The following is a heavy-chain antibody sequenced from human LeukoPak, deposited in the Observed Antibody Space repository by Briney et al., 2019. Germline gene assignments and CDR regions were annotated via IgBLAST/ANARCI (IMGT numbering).Heavy chain of an antibody. Sequence: SETLSLTCAVYGGSFSGYYWSWIRQPPGKGLEWIGEINHSGSTNYNPSLKSRVTISVDTSKNQFSLKLSSVTAADTAVYYCARARDRWLDPYSFDYWGQGTLVTVSS. J-gene: IGHJ4*02. D-gene: IGHD5-24*01. CDR3: ARARDRWLDPYSFDY. V-gene: IGHV4-34*01. CDR2: INHSGST. CDR1: GGSFSGYY.